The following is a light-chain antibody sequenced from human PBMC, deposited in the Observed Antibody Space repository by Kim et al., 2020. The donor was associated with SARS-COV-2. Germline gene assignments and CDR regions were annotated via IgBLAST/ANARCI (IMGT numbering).Light chain of an antibody. V-gene: IGLV3-1*01. CDR1: KLGDKY. Sequence: SYELTQPPSVSVSPGQTASITCSGDKLGDKYACWYQQKSGQSPVLVIYQDTKRPSGIPERFSGSNSGNTVTLTISGTQAMDEADYYCQARDSNTGVFGGGTQLTVL. CDR3: QARDSNTGV. J-gene: IGLJ2*01. CDR2: QDT.